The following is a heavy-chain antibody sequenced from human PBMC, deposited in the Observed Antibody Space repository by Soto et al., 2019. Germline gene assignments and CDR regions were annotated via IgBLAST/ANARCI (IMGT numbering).Heavy chain of an antibody. CDR3: ARDHDNSYGPAGDY. J-gene: IGHJ4*02. D-gene: IGHD5-18*01. Sequence: AGGSLRLSCAASGFTFSSYGMHWVRQAPGKGLEWVAVIWYDGSNKYYADSVKGRFTISRDNSKNTLYLQMNSLRAEDTAVYYCARDHDNSYGPAGDYWGQGTLVTVSS. CDR1: GFTFSSYG. CDR2: IWYDGSNK. V-gene: IGHV3-33*01.